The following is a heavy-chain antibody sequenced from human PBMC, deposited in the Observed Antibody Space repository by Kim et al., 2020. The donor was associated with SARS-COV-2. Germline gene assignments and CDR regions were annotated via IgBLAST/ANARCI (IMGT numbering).Heavy chain of an antibody. CDR3: ARGRGYSYGYGYWYFDL. V-gene: IGHV3-13*01. CDR1: GFTFSSYD. CDR2: IGTAGDT. D-gene: IGHD5-18*01. J-gene: IGHJ2*01. Sequence: GGSLRLSCAASGFTFSSYDMHWVRQATGKGLEWVSAIGTAGDTYYPGSVKGRFTISRENAKNSLYLQMNSLRAGDTAVYYCARGRGYSYGYGYWYFDLWGRGTLVTVSS.